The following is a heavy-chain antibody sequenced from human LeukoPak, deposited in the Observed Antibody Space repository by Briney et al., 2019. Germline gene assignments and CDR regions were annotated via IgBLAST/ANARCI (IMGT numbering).Heavy chain of an antibody. D-gene: IGHD1-26*01. Sequence: PGGSLRLSCAASGFTFSNAWMSWVRQAPGKGLEWVGRIKSKTDGGTTDYAAPVKGRFTISRDDSKNTLYLQMNSLKTEDTAVYYCTSNPSGSYFYDYWGQGTLVTVSS. CDR1: GFTFSNAW. CDR2: IKSKTDGGTT. V-gene: IGHV3-15*07. J-gene: IGHJ4*02. CDR3: TSNPSGSYFYDY.